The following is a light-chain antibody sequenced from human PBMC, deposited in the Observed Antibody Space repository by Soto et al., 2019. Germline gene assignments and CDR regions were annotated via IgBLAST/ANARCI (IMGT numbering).Light chain of an antibody. J-gene: IGLJ2*01. CDR1: SSDVGGYNY. V-gene: IGLV2-8*01. CDR2: EVT. CDR3: SSYAGDNNLV. Sequence: QSVLTQPPSASGSPGQSVTISCTGTSSDVGGYNYVSWYQQHPGKAPKLMIYEVTKRPSGVPDRFSGSKSGNTASLTVSGLKAEDEAYYYCSSYAGDNNLVFGGGTKVTVL.